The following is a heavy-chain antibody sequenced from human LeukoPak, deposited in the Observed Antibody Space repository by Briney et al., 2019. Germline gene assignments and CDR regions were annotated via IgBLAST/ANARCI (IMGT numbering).Heavy chain of an antibody. V-gene: IGHV3-7*01. Sequence: SGGSLRLSCAASGFTFTNYWMSWVRQAPGKGLELVANIKQDRSEKYYVDSVKGRFTISRDNAKNSLYLQMNSLRAEDTAVYYCAIIYLIVGATTFDYWGQGTLVTVSS. CDR1: GFTFTNYW. CDR2: IKQDRSEK. D-gene: IGHD1-26*01. J-gene: IGHJ4*02. CDR3: AIIYLIVGATTFDY.